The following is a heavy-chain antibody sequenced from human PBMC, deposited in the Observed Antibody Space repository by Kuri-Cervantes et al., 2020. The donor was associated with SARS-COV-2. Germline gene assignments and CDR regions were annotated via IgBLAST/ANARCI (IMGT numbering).Heavy chain of an antibody. CDR1: GGTFSSYA. CDR2: IVPIFGTA. V-gene: IGHV1-69*05. Sequence: SVKVSCKASGGTFSSYAISWVRQAPGQGLEWMGGIVPIFGTANYAQKFQGRVTITTDESTSTAYMELSSLRSEDTAVYYCARSRGLLGIVYYYMDVWGKGTTVTVSS. CDR3: ARSRGLLGIVYYYMDV. J-gene: IGHJ6*03. D-gene: IGHD7-27*01.